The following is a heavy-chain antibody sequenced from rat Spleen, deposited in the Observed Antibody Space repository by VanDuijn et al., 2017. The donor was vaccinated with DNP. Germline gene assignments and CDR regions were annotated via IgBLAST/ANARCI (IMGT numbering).Heavy chain of an antibody. CDR1: GFTFSNYD. Sequence: EVQLVESGGGLVQPGRSLKLSCAASGFTFSNYDMAWVRQAPTKGLEWVASISTSGGSTYYRDSVKGRFTVSSNNAKSTLYLQMDSLRYEDTATYYCARRLTGDWYFDFWGPGTMVTVSS. D-gene: IGHD1-4*01. CDR3: ARRLTGDWYFDF. J-gene: IGHJ1*01. CDR2: ISTSGGST. V-gene: IGHV5-25*01.